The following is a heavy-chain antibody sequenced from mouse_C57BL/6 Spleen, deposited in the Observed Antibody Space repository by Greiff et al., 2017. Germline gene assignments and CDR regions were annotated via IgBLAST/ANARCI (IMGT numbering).Heavy chain of an antibody. CDR1: GYAFSSSW. V-gene: IGHV1-82*01. CDR3: ARYRTDYYAMDY. Sequence: VQLQQSGPELVKPGASVKISCKASGYAFSSSWMNWVKQRPGKGLEWIGRIYPGDGDTNYNGKFKGKATLTADKSSSTAYMQLSSLTSEDSAVYFCARYRTDYYAMDYWGQGTSVTVSS. J-gene: IGHJ4*01. CDR2: IYPGDGDT.